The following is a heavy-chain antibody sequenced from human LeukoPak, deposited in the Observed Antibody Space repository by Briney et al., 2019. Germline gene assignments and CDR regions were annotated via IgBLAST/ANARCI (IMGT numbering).Heavy chain of an antibody. V-gene: IGHV3-30*18. CDR3: VKDSTISGVFDY. J-gene: IGHJ4*02. Sequence: GGSLRLSCAASGFTLTSYGMRWVRQAPGKGLEWVAVISYEKNEEFYADSVKGRFTISRDNSKNTLYLQMSSLRAEDTAVYYCVKDSTISGVFDYWGQGTLVTVSS. CDR1: GFTLTSYG. D-gene: IGHD1-26*01. CDR2: ISYEKNEE.